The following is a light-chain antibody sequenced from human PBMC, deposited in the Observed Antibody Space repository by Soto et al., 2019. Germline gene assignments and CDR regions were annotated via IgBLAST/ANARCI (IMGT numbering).Light chain of an antibody. CDR3: QQYTSAPQT. CDR1: QGISNY. Sequence: DIQMTQSPSSLSASVGDRVTITCRASQGISNYLAWYQQKPGKAPKLLIYAASTLQSGVPSRFSGSGSGTDFTLTISRLQPEDVATYYCQQYTSAPQTFGQGTKVEIK. CDR2: AAS. J-gene: IGKJ1*01. V-gene: IGKV1-27*01.